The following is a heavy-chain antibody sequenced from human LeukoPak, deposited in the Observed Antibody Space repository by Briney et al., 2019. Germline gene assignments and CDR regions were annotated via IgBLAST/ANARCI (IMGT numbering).Heavy chain of an antibody. CDR3: ARAPAYGDYIYFDC. D-gene: IGHD4-17*01. V-gene: IGHV1-8*01. CDR2: MNPNSGNT. CDR1: GYTFTSYD. Sequence: ASVKVSCKASGYTFTSYDINWVRQATGQGLEWMGWMNPNSGNTGYAQKFQGRVTMTRNTSISTAYMELSSLRSEDTAVYYCARAPAYGDYIYFDCWGQGTLVTVSS. J-gene: IGHJ4*02.